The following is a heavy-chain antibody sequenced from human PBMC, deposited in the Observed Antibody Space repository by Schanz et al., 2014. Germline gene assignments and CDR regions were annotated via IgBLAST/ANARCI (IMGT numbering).Heavy chain of an antibody. J-gene: IGHJ4*02. CDR1: GYTFTRSG. Sequence: QVQLVQSGSELKKPGASVKVSCKASGYTFTRSGISWVRQAPGQGLEWMGWIGGSDGNTNFAQKFQGRVTVTRDTSTSTVYMELSSLRSEDTAVYYCARAAYGGYTSTPLRYWGQGTLVTVSS. V-gene: IGHV1-18*01. CDR3: ARAAYGGYTSTPLRY. CDR2: IGGSDGNT. D-gene: IGHD5-12*01.